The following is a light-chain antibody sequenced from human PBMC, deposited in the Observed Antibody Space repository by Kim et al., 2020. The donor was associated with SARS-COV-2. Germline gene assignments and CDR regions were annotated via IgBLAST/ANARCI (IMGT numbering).Light chain of an antibody. CDR2: GKN. J-gene: IGLJ1*01. CDR3: NSRDSSGNHLV. V-gene: IGLV3-19*01. Sequence: ALGQTVRITCQGASLRSYYASWYQQKPGQAPVLVIYGKNNRPSGIPDRFSGSSSGNTASLTITGAQAEDEADYYCNSRDSSGNHLVFGTGTKVTVL. CDR1: SLRSYY.